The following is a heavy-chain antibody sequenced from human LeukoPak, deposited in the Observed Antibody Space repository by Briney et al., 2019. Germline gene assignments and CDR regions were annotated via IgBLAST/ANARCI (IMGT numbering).Heavy chain of an antibody. CDR3: ARGVWAPFDS. CDR2: IKQDGSEK. J-gene: IGHJ4*02. V-gene: IGHV3-7*01. D-gene: IGHD7-27*01. CDR1: EFTFGIYW. Sequence: GGSPRLSCAASEFTFGIYWMSWVRQAPGKGLEWVANIKQDGSEKNYVDSVKGRFSISRDNAKNSLILQMNSLRDEDTAVYYCARGVWAPFDSWGQGALVSVSS.